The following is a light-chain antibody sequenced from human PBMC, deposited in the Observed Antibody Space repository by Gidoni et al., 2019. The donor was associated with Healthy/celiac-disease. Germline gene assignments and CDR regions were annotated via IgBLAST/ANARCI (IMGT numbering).Light chain of an antibody. CDR1: QSGSSY. V-gene: IGKV3-11*01. Sequence: EIVLTQSPATLSLSPGERATLSCRASQSGSSYLAWYQQKPGQAPRRLIYYASTRATAIPARFSGSGSGTDFTLIISSLQPEDVVVYYCQQRSNWPPLTFGGGTKVEIK. CDR3: QQRSNWPPLT. J-gene: IGKJ4*01. CDR2: YAS.